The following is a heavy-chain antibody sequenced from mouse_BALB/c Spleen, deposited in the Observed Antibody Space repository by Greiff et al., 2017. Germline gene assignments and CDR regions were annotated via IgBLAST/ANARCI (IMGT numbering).Heavy chain of an antibody. V-gene: IGHV2-3*01. CDR2: IWGDGST. D-gene: IGHD1-1*01. CDR1: GFSLTSYG. Sequence: VMLVESGPGLVAPSQSLSITCTVSGFSLTSYGVSWVRQPPGKGLEWLGVIWGDGSTNYHSALISRLSISKDNSKSQVFLKLNSLQTDDTATYYCAKRGDYYGSSYPYWYFDVWGAGTTVTVSS. J-gene: IGHJ1*01. CDR3: AKRGDYYGSSYPYWYFDV.